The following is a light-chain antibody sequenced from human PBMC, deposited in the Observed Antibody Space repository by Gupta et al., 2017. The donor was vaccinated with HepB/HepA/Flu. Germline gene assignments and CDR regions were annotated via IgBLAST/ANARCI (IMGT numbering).Light chain of an antibody. J-gene: IGKJ2*01. CDR3: QQYGSSPPRYT. CDR1: HSVSSNY. V-gene: IGKV3-20*01. Sequence: EIVLTLSPGTLSLSPGERDTISCRASHSVSSNYLACYQQKPGQAPRLLIYGASSRATFIPDIFSGSGSCTDFTLTISRLEPEDFAVYYCQQYGSSPPRYTFGQGTKLEIK. CDR2: GAS.